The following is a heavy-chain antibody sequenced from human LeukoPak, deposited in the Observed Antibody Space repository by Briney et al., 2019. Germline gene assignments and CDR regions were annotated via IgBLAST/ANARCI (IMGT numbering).Heavy chain of an antibody. D-gene: IGHD3-22*01. CDR1: GYTFTGYY. CDR3: ASTLDVYDSSGSYDY. CDR2: INPNSGGT. V-gene: IGHV1-2*02. J-gene: IGHJ4*02. Sequence: ASVKVSCKTSGYTFTGYYMHWVRQAPGQGLEWMGWINPNSGGTNYAQKFQGRVTMTRDTSISTAYMELSRLRSDDTAVYYCASTLDVYDSSGSYDYWGQGTLVTVSS.